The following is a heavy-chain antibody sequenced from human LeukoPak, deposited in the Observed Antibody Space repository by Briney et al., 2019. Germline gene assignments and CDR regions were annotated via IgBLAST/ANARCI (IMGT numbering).Heavy chain of an antibody. D-gene: IGHD3-22*01. CDR3: ARGLYYYDSSGYYLDY. J-gene: IGHJ4*02. CDR1: GYTFTSYD. CDR2: MNPNSGNT. Sequence: ASVKVSCKASGYTFTSYDINWVRQATGQGLEWMGWMNPNSGNTGYAQKFQGRVTMTRNTAISTAYMELSSLRSEDTAVYYCARGLYYYDSSGYYLDYWGQGTLVTVSS. V-gene: IGHV1-8*01.